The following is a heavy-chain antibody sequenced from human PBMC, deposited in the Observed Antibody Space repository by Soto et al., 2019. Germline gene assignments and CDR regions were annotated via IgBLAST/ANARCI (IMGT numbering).Heavy chain of an antibody. V-gene: IGHV4-34*01. D-gene: IGHD3-10*01. CDR1: GGSFSGYY. CDR2: INHSGST. J-gene: IGHJ5*02. CDR3: AREPSTYYYGSGLTSGWFDP. Sequence: SETLSLTCAVYGGSFSGYYWSWIRQPPGKGLEWIGEINHSGSTNYNPSLKSRVTISVDTSKNQFSLKLSSVTAADTAVYYCAREPSTYYYGSGLTSGWFDPWGQGTLVTVSS.